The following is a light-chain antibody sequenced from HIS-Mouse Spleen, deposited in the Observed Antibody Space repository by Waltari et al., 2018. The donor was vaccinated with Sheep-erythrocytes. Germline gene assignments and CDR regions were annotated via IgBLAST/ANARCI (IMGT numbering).Light chain of an antibody. CDR1: SSDVGSYNL. V-gene: IGLV2-23*02. J-gene: IGLJ3*02. Sequence: QSALTQPASVSGSPGQSITISCTGTSSDVGSYNLFSWYQQHPGKAPKLMIYDVSKRPSGVPDRFSGSKSGNTASLTISGLQAEDEADYYCCSYAGSSTPWVFGGGTKLTVL. CDR3: CSYAGSSTPWV. CDR2: DVS.